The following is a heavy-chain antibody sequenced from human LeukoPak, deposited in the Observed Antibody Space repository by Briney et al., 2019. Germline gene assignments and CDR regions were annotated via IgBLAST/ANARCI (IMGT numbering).Heavy chain of an antibody. CDR3: ARGGSSGSWHLGY. J-gene: IGHJ4*02. CDR2: IYYSGIT. CDR1: GGSISSGDYY. V-gene: IGHV4-30-4*01. D-gene: IGHD6-13*01. Sequence: SETLSLTCTVSGGSISSGDYYWSWIRQPPGTGLEWIGYIYYSGITHYNPSLKSRIGISVDTSKNQFSMKLSSVTAADTAVYYCARGGSSGSWHLGYWGQGTLVTVSS.